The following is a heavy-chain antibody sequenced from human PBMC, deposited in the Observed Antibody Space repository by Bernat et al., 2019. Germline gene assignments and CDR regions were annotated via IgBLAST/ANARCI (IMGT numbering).Heavy chain of an antibody. J-gene: IGHJ3*02. CDR3: ARRNGSGSSYAFDI. CDR2: IYYSGST. Sequence: QLQLQESGPGLVKPSETLSLTCTVSGASISSSSYYWGWIRQPPGKGLEWIGNIYYSGSTYYNPSLKSRVTISVDTSKNQFSLKLSSVTAADTAVYYCARRNGSGSSYAFDIWGQGTMVTVSS. V-gene: IGHV4-39*01. D-gene: IGHD3-10*01. CDR1: GASISSSSYY.